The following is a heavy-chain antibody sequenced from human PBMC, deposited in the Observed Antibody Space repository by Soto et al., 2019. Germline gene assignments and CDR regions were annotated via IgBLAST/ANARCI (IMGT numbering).Heavy chain of an antibody. J-gene: IGHJ4*02. D-gene: IGHD1-7*01. CDR2: ISYDGSNK. CDR1: GFTFSSDA. CDR3: ARDGGGVTGTTVDY. Sequence: QVQLVESGGGVVKPGRSLRLSCAASGFTFSSDAMHWVRQAPGTGLEWVTVISYDGSNKYYADSVKGRFTSSRDNSKIPLYLQMNSLRAEDTAVYYCARDGGGVTGTTVDYWGQGTLLTVSS. V-gene: IGHV3-30-3*01.